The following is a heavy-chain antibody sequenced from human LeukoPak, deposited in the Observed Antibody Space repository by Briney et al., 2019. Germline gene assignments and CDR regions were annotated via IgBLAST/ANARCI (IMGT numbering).Heavy chain of an antibody. D-gene: IGHD3-10*01. V-gene: IGHV4-4*07. CDR3: ARAPITLAGFDY. CDR2: IYGSGNT. CDR1: GGSISSYY. J-gene: IGHJ4*02. Sequence: SDTLSLTCTVSGGSISSYYWSWIRQPAEKGLEWIGRIYGSGNTNYNPSLKSRVTMSVDTSKNQFSLKLSSVTAADTAVYYCARAPITLAGFDYWGQGTLVTVSS.